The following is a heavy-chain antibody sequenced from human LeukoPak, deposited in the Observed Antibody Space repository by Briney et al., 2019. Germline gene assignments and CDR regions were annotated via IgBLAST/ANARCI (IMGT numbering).Heavy chain of an antibody. CDR2: INHSGST. D-gene: IGHD2-2*01. CDR1: VGSFGGYY. J-gene: IGHJ2*01. CDR3: ARGRMVVVPAATRRSWYFDL. V-gene: IGHV4-34*01. Sequence: SETLSLTCAVYVGSFGGYYWSWIRQPPGKGLEWIGEINHSGSTNYNPSLKSRVTISVDASKNQCSLKLSSVTAADPAVYYCARGRMVVVPAATRRSWYFDLWGSGTLVTVSS.